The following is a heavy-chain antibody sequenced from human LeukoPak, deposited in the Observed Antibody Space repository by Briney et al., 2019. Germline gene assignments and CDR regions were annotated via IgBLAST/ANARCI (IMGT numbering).Heavy chain of an antibody. CDR2: IYPGDSDT. CDR1: GYSFTSYW. J-gene: IGHJ4*02. V-gene: IGHV5-51*01. Sequence: GGSLKIPCKGSGYSFTSYWIDWVPQVSGKGLEWMGIIYPGDSDTRYSPSFQGQVTISADKSISTAYLRWSSLKASDTAMYYCARHNSGYDGDYFDYWGQGTLVTVSS. CDR3: ARHNSGYDGDYFDY. D-gene: IGHD5-12*01.